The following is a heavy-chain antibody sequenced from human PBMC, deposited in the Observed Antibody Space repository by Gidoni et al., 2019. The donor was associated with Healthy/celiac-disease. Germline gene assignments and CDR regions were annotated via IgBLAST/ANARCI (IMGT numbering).Heavy chain of an antibody. J-gene: IGHJ3*02. CDR3: AKDDGSSTSGAPFDI. D-gene: IGHD2-2*01. CDR2: ISWNSGSI. V-gene: IGHV3-9*01. Sequence: GWVSGISWNSGSIGYADSVKGRFTISRDNAKNSLYLQMNSLRAEDTALYYCAKDDGSSTSGAPFDIWGQGTMVTVSS.